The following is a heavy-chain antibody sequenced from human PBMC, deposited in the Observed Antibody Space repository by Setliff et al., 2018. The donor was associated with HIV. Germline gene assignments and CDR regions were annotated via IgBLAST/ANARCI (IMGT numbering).Heavy chain of an antibody. V-gene: IGHV3-15*01. CDR2: IKNRPAGGTT. Sequence: PGGSLRLSCAASGFTFSDVWVNWVRQAPGRGREWVGRIKNRPAGGTTEYAAPVKGRFTISRDDSKNMAYLQMNSLKIEDTALYFCSINSPLSSWGQGTLVTVSS. D-gene: IGHD6-6*01. CDR3: SINSPLSS. J-gene: IGHJ4*02. CDR1: GFTFSDVW.